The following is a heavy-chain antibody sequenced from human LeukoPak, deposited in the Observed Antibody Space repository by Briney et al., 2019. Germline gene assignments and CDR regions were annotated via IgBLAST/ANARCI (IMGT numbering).Heavy chain of an antibody. CDR3: ARDQRRNSYGYIFDY. CDR2: ISYDETKK. D-gene: IGHD5-18*01. J-gene: IGHJ4*02. Sequence: PGGPLRLSCAASGFTFSSYAMHWVRQAPGKGLEWVAFISYDETKKFYADSVKGRFTISRDNSKDTLYLQINSLRAEDTAVYFCARDQRRNSYGYIFDYWGQGNLVTVSS. V-gene: IGHV3-30-3*01. CDR1: GFTFSSYA.